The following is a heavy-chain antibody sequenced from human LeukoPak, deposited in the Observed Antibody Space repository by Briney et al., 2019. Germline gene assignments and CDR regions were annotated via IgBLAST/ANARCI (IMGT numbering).Heavy chain of an antibody. CDR3: ARSRYDSSGYPDY. V-gene: IGHV4-59*08. J-gene: IGHJ4*02. D-gene: IGHD3-22*01. Sequence: SETLSLTCTVSGGSISSYYWSWIRQPPGKGLEWLGYIYYSGSTNYNPSLKSRVTISVDTSKNQFSLKLSSVTAADTAVYYCARSRYDSSGYPDYWGQGTLVTVSS. CDR2: IYYSGST. CDR1: GGSISSYY.